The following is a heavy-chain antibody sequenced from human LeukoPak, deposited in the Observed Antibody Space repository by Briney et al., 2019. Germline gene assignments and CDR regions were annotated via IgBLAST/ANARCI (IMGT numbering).Heavy chain of an antibody. CDR3: ARVWGNYYDSSGYYHTYSGMDV. V-gene: IGHV1-8*01. CDR1: GYTFTSYD. D-gene: IGHD3-22*01. CDR2: MNPNSGNT. Sequence: GASVKVSCKASGYTFTSYDINWVRQATGQGPEWMGWMNPNSGNTGYAQKFQGRVTMTRNTSISTAYMELSSLRSEDTAVYYCARVWGNYYDSSGYYHTYSGMDVWGQGTTVTVSS. J-gene: IGHJ6*02.